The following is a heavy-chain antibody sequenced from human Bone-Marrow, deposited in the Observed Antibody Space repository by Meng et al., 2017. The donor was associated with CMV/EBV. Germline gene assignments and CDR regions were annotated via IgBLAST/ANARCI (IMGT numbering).Heavy chain of an antibody. CDR3: ARGELFCIGGSCYQHTYH. Sequence: GGSLRLSCAASGFTFSSYWMSWVRQAPGKGLEWVAVISYDVTNKYFANSVKGRFTISRDNSNSTLYLQMNSLSAEDTAVYYCARGELFCIGGSCYQHTYHWGQGTLVTVSS. V-gene: IGHV3-30*03. CDR2: ISYDVTNK. D-gene: IGHD2-15*01. J-gene: IGHJ5*02. CDR1: GFTFSSYW.